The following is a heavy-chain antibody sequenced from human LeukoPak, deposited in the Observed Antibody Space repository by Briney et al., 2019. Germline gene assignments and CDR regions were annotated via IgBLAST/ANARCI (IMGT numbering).Heavy chain of an antibody. CDR1: GGTFSSYA. V-gene: IGHV1-69*04. D-gene: IGHD2-15*01. CDR2: IIPILGIA. Sequence: SVKVSCKASGGTFSSYAISWVRQAPGQGLEWMGRIIPILGIANYAQKFQGRVTITADKSTSTAYMELSSLRSEDTAVYYCARIGPHCSGGSCYFYWGQGTLVTVPS. CDR3: ARIGPHCSGGSCYFY. J-gene: IGHJ4*02.